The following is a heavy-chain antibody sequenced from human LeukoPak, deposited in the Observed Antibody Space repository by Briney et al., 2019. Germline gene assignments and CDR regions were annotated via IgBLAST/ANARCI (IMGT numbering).Heavy chain of an antibody. V-gene: IGHV4-59*08. D-gene: IGHD3-3*01. CDR2: IYYSGST. J-gene: IGHJ4*02. CDR3: ASHTLFGVVLIFDH. Sequence: SETLSLTCTVSGGSISSYYWSWIRQPPGKGLEWIGYIYYSGSTNYNPSLKSRVTISVDTSQNPFYMQLSSVHPADTAVYYCASHTLFGVVLIFDHWGQGTLVTVSS. CDR1: GGSISSYY.